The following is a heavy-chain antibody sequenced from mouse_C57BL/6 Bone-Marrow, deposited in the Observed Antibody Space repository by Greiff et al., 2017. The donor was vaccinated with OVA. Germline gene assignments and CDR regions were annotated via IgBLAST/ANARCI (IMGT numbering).Heavy chain of an antibody. CDR1: GYSFTGYY. Sequence: LVESGPELVKPGASVKISCKASGYSFTGYYMNWVKQSPEKSLEWIGEINPSTGGTTYNQKFKAKATLTVDKSSSTAYMQLKSLTSEDSAVYYCATGYSNYVDYAMDYWGQGTSVTVSS. CDR3: ATGYSNYVDYAMDY. CDR2: INPSTGGT. D-gene: IGHD2-5*01. V-gene: IGHV1-42*01. J-gene: IGHJ4*01.